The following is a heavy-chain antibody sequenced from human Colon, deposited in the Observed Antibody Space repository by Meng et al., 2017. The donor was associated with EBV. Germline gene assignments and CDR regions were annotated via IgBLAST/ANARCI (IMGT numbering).Heavy chain of an antibody. J-gene: IGHJ4*02. D-gene: IGHD2-15*01. Sequence: LHELGPRPVEPSETLSLHCTLSGGSITNSNSYWGWIRQSPGKGLEWIGNLYYTGRNAYNPSLNSRITMSIDTSKRYFSLNLSSVTAADTAVYYCAYCSGGSCFEGVFDYWGQGSLVTVSS. CDR2: LYYTGRN. CDR1: GGSITNSNSY. V-gene: IGHV4-39*07. CDR3: AYCSGGSCFEGVFDY.